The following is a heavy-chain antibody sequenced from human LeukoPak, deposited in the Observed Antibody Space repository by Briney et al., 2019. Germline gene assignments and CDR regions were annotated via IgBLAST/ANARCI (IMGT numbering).Heavy chain of an antibody. J-gene: IGHJ4*02. V-gene: IGHV1-3*01. CDR3: AREQEPYSSSWYYIDY. CDR1: GYTFTSYA. CDR2: INAGNGNT. D-gene: IGHD6-13*01. Sequence: ASVKVSCKASGYTFTSYAMHWVRQAPGQRPEWMGWINAGNGNTKYSQKFQGRVTITRDTSASTAYMELSSLRSEDTAVYYCAREQEPYSSSWYYIDYWGQGTLVTVSS.